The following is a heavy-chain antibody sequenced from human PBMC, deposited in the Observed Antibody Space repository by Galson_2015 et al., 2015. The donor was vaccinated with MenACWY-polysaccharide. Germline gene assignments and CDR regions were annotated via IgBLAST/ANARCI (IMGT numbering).Heavy chain of an antibody. V-gene: IGHV5-51*03. CDR1: GYSFISYW. Sequence: QSGAEVKKPGESLKISCKGSGYSFISYWIGWVRQMSGKDLEWMGSIYPGDSDTRYSPSFQGQVTISADKSISTAYLQWSSLKASDTAMYYCARPSHDSSGYYPEDAFDIWGQGTMVTVSS. J-gene: IGHJ3*02. CDR2: IYPGDSDT. CDR3: ARPSHDSSGYYPEDAFDI. D-gene: IGHD3-22*01.